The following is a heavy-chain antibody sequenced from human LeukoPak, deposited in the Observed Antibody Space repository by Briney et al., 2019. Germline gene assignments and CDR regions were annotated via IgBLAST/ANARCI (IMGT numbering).Heavy chain of an antibody. D-gene: IGHD3-22*01. V-gene: IGHV5-10-1*01. Sequence: GESLKISCKGSGYSFTSYWISWVRQMPGKGLEWMGRIDPRDSYTKYSPSFQGHVSIPADKSISNAYLQWSSLKASDTATYYCARLESSGYYVYWGQGTLVTVSS. CDR1: GYSFTSYW. J-gene: IGHJ4*02. CDR2: IDPRDSYT. CDR3: ARLESSGYYVY.